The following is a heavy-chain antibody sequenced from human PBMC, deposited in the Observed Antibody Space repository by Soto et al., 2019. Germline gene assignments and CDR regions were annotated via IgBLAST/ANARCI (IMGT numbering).Heavy chain of an antibody. J-gene: IGHJ4*02. D-gene: IGHD2-15*01. CDR1: GFTFCSYA. Sequence: GGSLRLSCAASGFTFCSYAMSWVRQAPGKGLEWVSAISGSGGSTYYADSVKGRFTISRDNSKNTLYLQMNSLRAEDTAVYYCAKDLSVAATPALFDYWGQGTLVTVSS. V-gene: IGHV3-23*01. CDR3: AKDLSVAATPALFDY. CDR2: ISGSGGST.